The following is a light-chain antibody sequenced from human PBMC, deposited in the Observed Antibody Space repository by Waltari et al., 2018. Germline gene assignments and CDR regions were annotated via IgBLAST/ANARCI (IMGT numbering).Light chain of an antibody. V-gene: IGLV2-14*01. CDR2: DVS. CDR3: NSYAGSSSWV. Sequence: QSALTQPASVSGSPGQSITISCTGTSSDIGFYNYVSWYQQHPGKAPKLMIYDVSERPSGVSNRFSCSKAGSTASLTISGLQAEDEADYYCNSYAGSSSWVFGGGTKLTVL. CDR1: SSDIGFYNY. J-gene: IGLJ3*02.